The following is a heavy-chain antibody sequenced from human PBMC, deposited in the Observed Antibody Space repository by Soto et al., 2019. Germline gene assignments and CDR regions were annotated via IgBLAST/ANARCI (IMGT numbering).Heavy chain of an antibody. CDR2: IYYSGST. J-gene: IGHJ4*02. CDR3: ARGPQYYDILTGYYAEPYYFDY. V-gene: IGHV4-59*01. Sequence: SETLSLTCTVSGGSISSYYWSWIRQPPGKGLEWIGYIYYSGSTNYNPSLKSRVTISVDTSKNQFSLKLSSVTAADTAVYYCARGPQYYDILTGYYAEPYYFDYWGQGTLVTVSS. CDR1: GGSISSYY. D-gene: IGHD3-9*01.